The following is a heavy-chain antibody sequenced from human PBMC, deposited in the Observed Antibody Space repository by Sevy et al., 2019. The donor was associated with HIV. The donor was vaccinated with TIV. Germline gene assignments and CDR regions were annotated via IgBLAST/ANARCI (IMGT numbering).Heavy chain of an antibody. CDR2: IKQDAGQK. J-gene: IGHJ4*02. D-gene: IGHD1-7*01. CDR1: GFTFSKYW. V-gene: IGHV3-7*01. Sequence: GGSLRLSCAASGFTFSKYWMGWVRQPPGKGLEWGANIKQDAGQKYYVDSVKGRFTISRDNAKNSLYLQMNSLRAEDTAVYFCARDDGNYYFHYWGQGTLVTVSS. CDR3: ARDDGNYYFHY.